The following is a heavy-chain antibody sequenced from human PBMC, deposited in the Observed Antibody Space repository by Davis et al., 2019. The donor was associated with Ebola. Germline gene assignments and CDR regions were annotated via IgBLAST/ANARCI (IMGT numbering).Heavy chain of an antibody. Sequence: GESLKISCSASGFTFSSYAMHWVRQAPGKGLAWVAVIWYDGSNKYYADSVKGRFTISRDNSKNTLYLQMNGLRVEDTAIYYCAKDNRNIWSEVWGQGTMVTVSS. CDR3: AKDNRNIWSEV. CDR1: GFTFSSYA. D-gene: IGHD2/OR15-2a*01. CDR2: IWYDGSNK. J-gene: IGHJ3*01. V-gene: IGHV3-33*06.